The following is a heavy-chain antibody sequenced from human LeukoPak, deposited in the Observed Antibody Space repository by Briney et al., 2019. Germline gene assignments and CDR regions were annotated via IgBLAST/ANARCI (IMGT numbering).Heavy chain of an antibody. Sequence: GGSLRLSCAASGFTFSSHSMNSVRQAPGKGLEWVSSISIISSYIYYAHSVKGRFTISRDNAKNSLYLQMNSLRADDTAVYYCATGYSSSWYNLPPDYWGQGTLVTVSS. CDR1: GFTFSSHS. V-gene: IGHV3-21*01. J-gene: IGHJ4*02. CDR3: ATGYSSSWYNLPPDY. CDR2: ISIISSYI. D-gene: IGHD6-13*01.